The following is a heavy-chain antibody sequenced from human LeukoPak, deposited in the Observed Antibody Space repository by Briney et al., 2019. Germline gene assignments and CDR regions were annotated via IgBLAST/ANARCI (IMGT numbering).Heavy chain of an antibody. V-gene: IGHV1-46*01. Sequence: ASVKVSCKASGYTFTIYYMHWVRQAPGQGLEWMGMINPSGTSYAQKFQGRVAMTRDTSTSTVYMELSSLRSEDTAVYYCARGRYCRGGMCYFLWRLDSWGQGTLVTVSS. D-gene: IGHD2-15*01. J-gene: IGHJ4*02. CDR1: GYTFTIYY. CDR3: ARGRYCRGGMCYFLWRLDS. CDR2: INPSGT.